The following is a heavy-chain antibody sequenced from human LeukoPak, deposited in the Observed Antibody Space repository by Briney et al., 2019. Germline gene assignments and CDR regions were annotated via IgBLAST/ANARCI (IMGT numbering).Heavy chain of an antibody. CDR2: ISYDGITE. J-gene: IGHJ4*02. CDR3: ARDLSGVTGYTYGRGIDY. Sequence: PGGSLRLSCAASGFAFSSYAMHWVRQAPGKGLEWVAIISYDGITEDYSDSVKGRFSISRDNFKNTLFLQMNGLRDEDTAVYYCARDLSGVTGYTYGRGIDYWGQGTLVTVSS. V-gene: IGHV3-30*04. CDR1: GFAFSSYA. D-gene: IGHD5-18*01.